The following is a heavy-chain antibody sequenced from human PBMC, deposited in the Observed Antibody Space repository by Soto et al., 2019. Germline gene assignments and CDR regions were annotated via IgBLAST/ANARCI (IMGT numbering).Heavy chain of an antibody. Sequence: QVQLVESGGGVVQPGRSLRLSCEASGFTFSSYGMHWVRQAPGKGLEWVAVISYDGSNKYYADSVKGRFTISRDNSKNTLYLQMNSLRAEDTAVYYCATDSSVYAYYFDYWGQGTLVTVSS. CDR3: ATDSSVYAYYFDY. J-gene: IGHJ4*02. CDR1: GFTFSSYG. D-gene: IGHD3-22*01. V-gene: IGHV3-30*03. CDR2: ISYDGSNK.